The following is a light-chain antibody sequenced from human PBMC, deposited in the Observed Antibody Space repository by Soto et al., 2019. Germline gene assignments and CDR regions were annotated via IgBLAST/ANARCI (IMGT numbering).Light chain of an antibody. V-gene: IGLV1-44*01. CDR1: SSNIGSNT. Sequence: QSVLPQPPSASGTPGQRVTISCSGSSSNIGSNTVNWYQQLPGTAPKLLIYSNNQRPSGVPDRFSGSKSGTSASLAISGLQSEEEANYYCAAWDDSLNGLVFGGGTKLTVL. J-gene: IGLJ2*01. CDR2: SNN. CDR3: AAWDDSLNGLV.